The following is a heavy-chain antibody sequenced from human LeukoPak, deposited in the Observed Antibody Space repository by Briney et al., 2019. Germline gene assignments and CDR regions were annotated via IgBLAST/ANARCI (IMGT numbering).Heavy chain of an antibody. D-gene: IGHD6-19*01. V-gene: IGHV1-8*01. CDR2: MNPNSGNT. CDR1: GYTFTSYD. Sequence: GASVKVSCKASGYTFTSYDINWVRQATGQGLEWMGWMNPNSGNTGYAQKFQGRVTMTRNTSISTAYMELSSLKSEDTAVYYCARAPRYSSGWYDFDYWGQGTLVTVSS. J-gene: IGHJ4*02. CDR3: ARAPRYSSGWYDFDY.